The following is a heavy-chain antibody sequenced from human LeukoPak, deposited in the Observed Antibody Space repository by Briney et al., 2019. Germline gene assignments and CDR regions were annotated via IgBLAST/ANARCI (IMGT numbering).Heavy chain of an antibody. J-gene: IGHJ6*03. Sequence: ASVKVSCKASGYTFTSYDINWVRQATGQGLEWMGWMNPNSGNTGYAQKFQGRVTITRNTSISTAYMELSSLRSEDTAVYYCARWGWGSRSHPLDYYYYMDVWGKGTTVTVSS. D-gene: IGHD3-10*01. CDR1: GYTFTSYD. CDR2: MNPNSGNT. CDR3: ARWGWGSRSHPLDYYYYMDV. V-gene: IGHV1-8*03.